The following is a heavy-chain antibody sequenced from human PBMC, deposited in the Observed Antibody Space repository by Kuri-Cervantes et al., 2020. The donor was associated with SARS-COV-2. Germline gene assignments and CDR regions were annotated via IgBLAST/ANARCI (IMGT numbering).Heavy chain of an antibody. CDR2: ISSSSSYI. D-gene: IGHD6-13*01. V-gene: IGHV3-21*04. CDR1: GFTFSSYS. CDR3: AKSDFIAAAGTGPDY. Sequence: GESLKISCAASGFTFSSYSMNWVRQAPGKRLEWVSSISSSSSYIYYADSVKGRFTISRDNAKNSLYLQMNSLRAEDTAVYYCAKSDFIAAAGTGPDYWGQGTLVTVSS. J-gene: IGHJ4*02.